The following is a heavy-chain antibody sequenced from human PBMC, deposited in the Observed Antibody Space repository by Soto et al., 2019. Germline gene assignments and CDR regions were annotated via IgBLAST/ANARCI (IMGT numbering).Heavy chain of an antibody. Sequence: SETLSLTCSVSGDSISSSTYYWGWIRRPPGKGLEWIATTFSTGTTHYNPSLKSRVTISVDTSRNQFSLTVRFVAAADTAMYYCARHDYGDGFSYWGQGTLVTVSS. CDR2: TFSTGTT. J-gene: IGHJ4*02. V-gene: IGHV4-39*01. D-gene: IGHD4-17*01. CDR1: GDSISSSTYY. CDR3: ARHDYGDGFSY.